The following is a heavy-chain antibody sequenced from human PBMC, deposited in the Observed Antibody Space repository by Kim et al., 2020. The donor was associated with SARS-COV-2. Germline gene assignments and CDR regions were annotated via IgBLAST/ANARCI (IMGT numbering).Heavy chain of an antibody. J-gene: IGHJ6*02. CDR2: ISYDGSNK. Sequence: GGSLRLSCAASGFTFSSYAMHWVRQAPGKGLEWVAVISYDGSNKYYADSVKGRFTISRDNSKNTLYLQMNSLRAEDTAVYYCARTFSGSYYYGMDIWGQGTTVTVSS. V-gene: IGHV3-30-3*01. D-gene: IGHD1-26*01. CDR1: GFTFSSYA. CDR3: ARTFSGSYYYGMDI.